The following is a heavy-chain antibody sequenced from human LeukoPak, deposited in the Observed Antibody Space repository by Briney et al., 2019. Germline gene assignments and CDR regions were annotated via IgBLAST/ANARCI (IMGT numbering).Heavy chain of an antibody. D-gene: IGHD6-13*01. V-gene: IGHV3-23*01. CDR2: ISGSGGDT. CDR1: GFTFSSYA. Sequence: PGGSLRLSCAASGFTFSSYAMTWVRQAPGKGLEWVSGISGSGGDTYYADSVKGRFTVSRDNSKNTLYLQMNSLRAEDTAVYYCAKMARCSSSWADCWGQGTLVTVSS. CDR3: AKMARCSSSWADC. J-gene: IGHJ4*02.